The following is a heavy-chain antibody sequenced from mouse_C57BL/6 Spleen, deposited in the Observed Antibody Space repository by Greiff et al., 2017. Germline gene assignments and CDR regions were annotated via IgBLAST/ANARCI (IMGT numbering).Heavy chain of an antibody. CDR1: GFTFSSYA. D-gene: IGHD2-1*01. V-gene: IGHV5-9-1*02. J-gene: IGHJ1*03. CDR3: TRAGGNHGYFDV. CDR2: ISSGGDYI. Sequence: EVKLVESGEGLVKPGGSLKLSCAASGFTFSSYAMSWVRQTPEKRLEWVAYISSGGDYIYYADTVKGRFTIARDNARNTLYLQMSSLKSEDTAMYYCTRAGGNHGYFDVWGTGTTVTVAS.